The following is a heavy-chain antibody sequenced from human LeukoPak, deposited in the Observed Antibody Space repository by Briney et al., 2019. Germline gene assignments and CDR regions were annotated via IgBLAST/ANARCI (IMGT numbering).Heavy chain of an antibody. CDR3: ARHLTMLFDY. CDR2: IYYSGST. CDR1: GDSISSYY. V-gene: IGHV4-59*08. Sequence: SETLSLTCTVSGDSISSYYWSWIRQPPGKGLEWIGYIYYSGSTSYNPSLKSRVTISVDTSKNQFSLKLSSVTAADTAVYYCARHLTMLFDYWGQGTLVTVSS. J-gene: IGHJ4*02. D-gene: IGHD4/OR15-4a*01.